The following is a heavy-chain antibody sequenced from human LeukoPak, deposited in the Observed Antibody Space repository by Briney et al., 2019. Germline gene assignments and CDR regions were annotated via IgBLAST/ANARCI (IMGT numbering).Heavy chain of an antibody. J-gene: IGHJ4*02. Sequence: ASVKVSCKTSGYTFTSEDINWVRQALGQGPEWMGWMNPNSGNTGLTQKFQGRVTMTRDTSISTAYMELNSLKSEDTAVYFCARGRNSWYNYWGQGTLVTVSS. CDR2: MNPNSGNT. CDR3: ARGRNSWYNY. CDR1: GYTFTSED. V-gene: IGHV1-8*01. D-gene: IGHD6-13*01.